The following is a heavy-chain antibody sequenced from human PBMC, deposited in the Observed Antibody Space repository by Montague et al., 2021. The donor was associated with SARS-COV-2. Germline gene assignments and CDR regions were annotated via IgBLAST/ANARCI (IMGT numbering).Heavy chain of an antibody. D-gene: IGHD6-19*01. CDR3: ATTGGPTTVAGPFDH. V-gene: IGHV4-39*01. Sequence: SETLSLTCTVSGGSISSSGYYWDWIRQPPGMGLEWIGTIYYSGSTDYNPSLKSRVTISVDTSRNQFSLKVSSVTAADTAVYYCATTGGPTTVAGPFDHWGQGTPVTVSS. CDR1: GGSISSSGYY. J-gene: IGHJ4*02. CDR2: IYYSGST.